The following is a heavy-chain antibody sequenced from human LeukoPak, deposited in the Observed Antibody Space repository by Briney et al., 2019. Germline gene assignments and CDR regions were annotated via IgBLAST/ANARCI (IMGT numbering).Heavy chain of an antibody. CDR1: GGSFSGYY. CDR2: INHSGST. D-gene: IGHD4-23*01. Sequence: SETLSLTCAVYGGSFSGYYWSWIRQPPGKGLEWIGEINHSGSTNYNPSLKSRVTISVDTSKNQFSLKLSSVTAADTAVYYCARHPDYGGNFDSWGQGTLVTVSS. J-gene: IGHJ4*02. CDR3: ARHPDYGGNFDS. V-gene: IGHV4-34*01.